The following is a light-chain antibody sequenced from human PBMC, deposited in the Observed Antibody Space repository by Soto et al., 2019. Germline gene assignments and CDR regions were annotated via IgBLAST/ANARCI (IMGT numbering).Light chain of an antibody. J-gene: IGLJ1*01. V-gene: IGLV1-47*01. CDR1: SSNIGSNY. Sequence: QSVLTQPPSASGTPGQRVTISCSGSSSNIGSNYVYWYQQLPGTAPKLLIYRNNQRPSGVPDRFSGSKSGTSASLAISGLRSEDEADYYCCSYAGSYTYVFGTGT. CDR2: RNN. CDR3: CSYAGSYTYV.